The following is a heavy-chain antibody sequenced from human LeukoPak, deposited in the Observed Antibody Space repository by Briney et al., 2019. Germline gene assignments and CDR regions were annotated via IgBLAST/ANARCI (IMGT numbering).Heavy chain of an antibody. CDR3: SRGPANIYSTSWFDY. J-gene: IGHJ4*02. CDR2: IKQRE. CDR1: GFAFSTYW. Sequence: GGSLRLSCAASGFAFSTYWMNWLRQAPGKGLEWVASIKQREFYVDSVKGRFTISRDNAANSLYLQMNSLRAEDTAIYYCSRGPANIYSTSWFDYWGQGALVTVSS. D-gene: IGHD3-3*01. V-gene: IGHV3-7*03.